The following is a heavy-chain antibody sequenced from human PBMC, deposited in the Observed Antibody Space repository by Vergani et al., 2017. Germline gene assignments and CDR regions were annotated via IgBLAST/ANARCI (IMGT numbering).Heavy chain of an antibody. CDR3: ARNRYSGSYDVY. D-gene: IGHD1-26*01. J-gene: IGHJ4*02. CDR2: IIPILGIA. Sequence: QVQLVQSGAEVKKPGASVKVSCKASGGTFSSYAISWVRQAPGQGLEWMGRIIPILGIANYAQKFQGRVTITADKSTSTAYMELSSLRPEDTAVYYCARNRYSGSYDVYWGQGTLVTVSS. V-gene: IGHV1-69*04. CDR1: GGTFSSYA.